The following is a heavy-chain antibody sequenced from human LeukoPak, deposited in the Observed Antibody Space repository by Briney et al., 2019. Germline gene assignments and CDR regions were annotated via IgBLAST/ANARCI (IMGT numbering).Heavy chain of an antibody. J-gene: IGHJ6*03. CDR3: ARGGSLAWIQLWPDYYYYYYMDV. D-gene: IGHD5-18*01. Sequence: ASVKVSCKASGYTFTGYYMHWVRQAPGQGLEWMAWINPNSGGTNYAQKFQGRVTMTRDTSISTAYMELSRLRSDDTAVYYCARGGSLAWIQLWPDYYYYYYMDVWGKGTTVTVSS. CDR2: INPNSGGT. V-gene: IGHV1-2*02. CDR1: GYTFTGYY.